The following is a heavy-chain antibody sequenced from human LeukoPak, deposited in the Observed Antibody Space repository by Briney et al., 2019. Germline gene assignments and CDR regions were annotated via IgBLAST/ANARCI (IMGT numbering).Heavy chain of an antibody. CDR2: ISGSGGST. V-gene: IGHV3-23*01. CDR3: ARAGDSSGYLKTGAFDI. J-gene: IGHJ3*02. D-gene: IGHD3-22*01. Sequence: GGSLRLSCAASGFTFSSYAMSWVRQAPGKGLEWVSAISGSGGSTYYADSVKGRFTISRDNSKNTLYLQMNSLRAEDTAVYYCARAGDSSGYLKTGAFDIWGQGTMVTVSS. CDR1: GFTFSSYA.